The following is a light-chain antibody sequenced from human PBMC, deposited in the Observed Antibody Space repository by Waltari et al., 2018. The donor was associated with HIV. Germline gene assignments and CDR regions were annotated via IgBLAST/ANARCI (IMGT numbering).Light chain of an antibody. Sequence: QSALTQPASVSGSPGQSITISCPGTSSDVGSYNLVPWYQQHPGKAPKLIIYEVTKRPSGVSNRFSGSKSGNTASLTISGLQAEDEADYYCCSCPRSGIRYVFGTGTKVTVL. CDR2: EVT. J-gene: IGLJ1*01. CDR3: CSCPRSGIRYV. CDR1: SSDVGSYNL. V-gene: IGLV2-23*02.